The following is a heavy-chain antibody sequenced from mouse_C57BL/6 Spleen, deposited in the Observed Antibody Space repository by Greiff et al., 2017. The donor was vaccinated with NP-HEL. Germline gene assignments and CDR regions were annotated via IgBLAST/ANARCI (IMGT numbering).Heavy chain of an antibody. V-gene: IGHV1-64*01. Sequence: VQLQQPGAELVKPGASVKLSCKASGYTFTSYWMHWVKQRPGQGLEWIGMIHPNSGSTNYNEKFKSKATLTVDKSSSTAYMQLSSLTSEDSAVYYCARSLITTVVPYWHFDVWGTGTTVTVSS. J-gene: IGHJ1*03. CDR2: IHPNSGST. D-gene: IGHD1-1*01. CDR1: GYTFTSYW. CDR3: ARSLITTVVPYWHFDV.